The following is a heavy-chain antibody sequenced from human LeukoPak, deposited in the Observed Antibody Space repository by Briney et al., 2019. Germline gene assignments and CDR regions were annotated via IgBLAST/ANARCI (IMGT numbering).Heavy chain of an antibody. CDR2: ISTTSSFT. CDR1: GFAFSDYY. Sequence: GGSLRLSCAASGFAFSDYYMSWIRQAPGKGLEWVSYISTTSSFTNYADSVKGRFTISRDNAKNSLYLQMNSLRAEDTAVYYCARDLRLTWVGGQGTLVTVSS. CDR3: ARDLRLTWV. J-gene: IGHJ4*02. D-gene: IGHD2-15*01. V-gene: IGHV3-11*05.